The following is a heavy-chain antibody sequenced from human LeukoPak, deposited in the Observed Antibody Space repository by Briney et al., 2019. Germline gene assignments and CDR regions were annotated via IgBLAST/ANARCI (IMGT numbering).Heavy chain of an antibody. CDR1: GFTFSSYS. D-gene: IGHD6-13*01. J-gene: IGHJ4*02. CDR2: ISSSSSYI. CDR3: ARADSSSWRFDY. V-gene: IGHV3-21*01. Sequence: GGSLRLSCAACGFTFSSYSMNWVRQAPREGLEWVSSISSSSSYIYYADSVKGRFPISRDNAKNSLYLQMNSLRAEDTAVYYCARADSSSWRFDYWGQGTLVTVSS.